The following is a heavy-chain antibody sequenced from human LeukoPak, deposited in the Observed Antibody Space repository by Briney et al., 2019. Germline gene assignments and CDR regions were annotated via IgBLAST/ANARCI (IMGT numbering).Heavy chain of an antibody. V-gene: IGHV3-74*01. CDR3: ARGLRDRYGMDV. Sequence: GGSLRLSCVASGFTFDTYWMHWVRHAPGKGLVWVSRIHRDGNNINYADFVQGRFTVSRDNAKNTLYLQMHSLRVEDTAMYYCARGLRDRYGMDVWGQGTTVTVSS. CDR1: GFTFDTYW. CDR2: IHRDGNNI. J-gene: IGHJ6*02.